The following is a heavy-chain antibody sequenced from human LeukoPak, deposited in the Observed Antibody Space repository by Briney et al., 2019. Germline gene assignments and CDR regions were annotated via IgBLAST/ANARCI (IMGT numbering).Heavy chain of an antibody. V-gene: IGHV1-8*01. CDR2: MNRNSGNT. J-gene: IGHJ4*02. Sequence: ASVKVSCKASGYTFTSYDINWVRQTTGQGLEWMGWMNRNSGNTGYAQKFQGRVTMTRNTSISTAYMELSSLRSEDTAVYYCARAGSSWLTGEMIDYWGQGTLVTVSS. D-gene: IGHD6-13*01. CDR3: ARAGSSWLTGEMIDY. CDR1: GYTFTSYD.